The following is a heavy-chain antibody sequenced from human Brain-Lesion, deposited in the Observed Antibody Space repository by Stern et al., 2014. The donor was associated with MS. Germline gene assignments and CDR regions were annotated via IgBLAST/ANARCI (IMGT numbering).Heavy chain of an antibody. D-gene: IGHD3-3*01. V-gene: IGHV3-9*01. CDR2: ISWNSDSI. J-gene: IGHJ6*02. CDR1: GFTFEDYG. CDR3: AKGRSPYYYYGMDV. Sequence: PLVESGGGLVQPGRSLRLSCAASGFTFEDYGMHWVRQAPGKGLEWVSGISWNSDSIAYSDSVKGRFTISRDNAKHSLYLQMNSLRTEDTALYYCAKGRSPYYYYGMDVWGQGTTVTVSS.